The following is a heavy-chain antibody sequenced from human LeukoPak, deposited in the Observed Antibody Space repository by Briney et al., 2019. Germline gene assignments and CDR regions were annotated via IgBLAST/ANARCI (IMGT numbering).Heavy chain of an antibody. V-gene: IGHV4-4*09. Sequence: SETLSLTCTVSGGSISSYYWSWIRQPPGKGLEWIGYIYTSGSTIYNPSLKSRVTISVDTSKNQFSLKLSSVTAADTAVYYCARSRTTSGWFDPWGQGTLVTVSS. CDR3: ARSRTTSGWFDP. CDR2: IYTSGST. D-gene: IGHD4-17*01. J-gene: IGHJ5*02. CDR1: GGSISSYY.